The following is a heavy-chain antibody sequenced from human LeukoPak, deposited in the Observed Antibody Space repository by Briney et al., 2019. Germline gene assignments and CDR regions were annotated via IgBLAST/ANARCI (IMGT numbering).Heavy chain of an antibody. CDR1: GDSISSYY. D-gene: IGHD3-10*01. V-gene: IGHV4-59*08. J-gene: IGHJ4*02. CDR3: ARKFGDY. Sequence: PSETLSLTCTVSGDSISSYYWSWIRQPPGKGLEWIGYIYYRGSTNYNPSLKSRVTMSVDTSKNKFSLKLSSVTAADTAVYYCARKFGDYWGQGTLVTVPS. CDR2: IYYRGST.